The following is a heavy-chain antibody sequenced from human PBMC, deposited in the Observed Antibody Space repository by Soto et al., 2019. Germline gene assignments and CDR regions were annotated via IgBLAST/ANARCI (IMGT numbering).Heavy chain of an antibody. CDR1: GGSISSGGYY. CDR2: IYYSGST. CDR3: ARDRSYDFWGGGFDP. D-gene: IGHD3-3*01. J-gene: IGHJ5*02. V-gene: IGHV4-31*03. Sequence: QVQLQESGPGLVKPSQTLSLTCTVSGGSISSGGYYWSWIRQHPGKGLEWIGHIYYSGSTYYNPSLKGRVTISVDTFKNQFSLKLSSVTAGDTAVYYCARDRSYDFWGGGFDPWGQGTLVTVSS.